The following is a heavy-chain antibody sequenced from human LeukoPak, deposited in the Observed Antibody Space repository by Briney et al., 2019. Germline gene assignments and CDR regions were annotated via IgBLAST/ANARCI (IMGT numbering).Heavy chain of an antibody. J-gene: IGHJ4*02. Sequence: SETLSLTCTVSGGSISSYYWSWIRQPAGKGLEWIGRIYTSGTTNYNPSLKSRITMSVDTSKNQFSLKMRSVTAADTAVYYCAGANYDGSDYGGQGTLVTVSS. V-gene: IGHV4-4*07. CDR1: GGSISSYY. D-gene: IGHD3-22*01. CDR3: AGANYDGSDY. CDR2: IYTSGTT.